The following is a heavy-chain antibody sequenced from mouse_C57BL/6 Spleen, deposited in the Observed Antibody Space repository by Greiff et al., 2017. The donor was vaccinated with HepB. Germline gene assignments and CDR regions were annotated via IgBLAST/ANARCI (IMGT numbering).Heavy chain of an antibody. CDR1: GFNIKNTY. CDR3: ARSSSGYVGWFAY. V-gene: IGHV14-3*01. CDR2: IDPANGIT. D-gene: IGHD3-2*02. Sequence: VQLQQSVAELVRPGASVKLSCTASGFNIKNTYMHWVKQRPEQGLEWIGRIDPANGITKYAPKFQGKATITADTASNTAYLQLSSLTSEDTAIYYCARSSSGYVGWFAYWGQGTLVTVSA. J-gene: IGHJ3*01.